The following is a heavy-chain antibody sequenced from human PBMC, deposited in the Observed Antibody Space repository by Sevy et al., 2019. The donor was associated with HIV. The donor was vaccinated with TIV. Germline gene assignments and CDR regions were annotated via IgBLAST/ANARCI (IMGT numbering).Heavy chain of an antibody. CDR1: GGSFSGYY. J-gene: IGHJ5*02. Sequence: SQTLSLTCAVYGGSFSGYYWSWIRQTPGTGLEWIGEMNHSASTNYNPSLKSRVTISVDTSKNQFSLKLSSVTAADTAVYYCARRPVEMATITSWFDPWGQGTLVTVSS. CDR3: ARRPVEMATITSWFDP. D-gene: IGHD5-12*01. V-gene: IGHV4-34*01. CDR2: MNHSAST.